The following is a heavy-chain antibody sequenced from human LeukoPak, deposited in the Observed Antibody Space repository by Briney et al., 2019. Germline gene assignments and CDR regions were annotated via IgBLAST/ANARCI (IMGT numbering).Heavy chain of an antibody. CDR2: IKQDGSEK. CDR3: ARDYPQGSYSSSWYGEFDY. V-gene: IGHV3-7*01. D-gene: IGHD6-13*01. J-gene: IGHJ4*02. CDR1: GFTFSSYA. Sequence: GGSLRLSCAASGFTFSSYAMSWVRQAPGKGLEWVANIKQDGSEKYYVDSVKGRFTISRDNAKNSLYLQMNSLRAEDTAVYYCARDYPQGSYSSSWYGEFDYWGQGTLVTVSS.